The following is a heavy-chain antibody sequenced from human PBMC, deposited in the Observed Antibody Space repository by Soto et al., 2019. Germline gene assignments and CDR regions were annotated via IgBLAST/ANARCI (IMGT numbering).Heavy chain of an antibody. CDR1: GFIFENFG. V-gene: IGHV3-23*01. CDR2: ISGSGFKK. CDR3: ARDPDSSSWYSEPLSQPN. Sequence: GVSLRHSCAASGFIFENFGMSWVRQAPGKGLEWISSISGSGFKKYYADSVKGRLTISRDNSKSTVYLELNNLSAEDTAVYYCARDPDSSSWYSEPLSQPNWGQGTLVTVSS. D-gene: IGHD6-13*01. J-gene: IGHJ4*02.